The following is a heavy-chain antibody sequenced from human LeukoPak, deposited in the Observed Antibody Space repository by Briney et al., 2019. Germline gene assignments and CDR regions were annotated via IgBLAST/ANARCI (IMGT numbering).Heavy chain of an antibody. CDR1: GGTFSSYA. CDR3: LRGYYDSSRYFDFDY. V-gene: IGHV1-69*05. Sequence: GASVKVSCKASGGTFSSYAISWVRQAPGQGLEWMGGIIPIFGTANYAQKFQGRVTITTDESTSTAYMELSSLRAEDTAVYYCLRGYYDSSRYFDFDYWGQGTLVTVSS. CDR2: IIPIFGTA. J-gene: IGHJ4*02. D-gene: IGHD3-22*01.